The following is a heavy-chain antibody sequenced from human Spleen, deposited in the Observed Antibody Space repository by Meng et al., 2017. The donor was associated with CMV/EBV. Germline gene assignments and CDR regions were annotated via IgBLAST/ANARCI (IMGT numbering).Heavy chain of an antibody. CDR3: ARGFYDSSGYYYEY. CDR1: GGSISSHY. D-gene: IGHD3-22*01. CDR2: IYYSGST. J-gene: IGHJ4*02. V-gene: IGHV4-59*11. Sequence: LRLSCTVSGGSISSHYWSWIRQPPGKGLEWSGYIYYSGSTNYNPSLKSRVTISVDTSKNQFSLKLSPVTAADTAVYYCARGFYDSSGYYYEYWGQGTLVTVSS.